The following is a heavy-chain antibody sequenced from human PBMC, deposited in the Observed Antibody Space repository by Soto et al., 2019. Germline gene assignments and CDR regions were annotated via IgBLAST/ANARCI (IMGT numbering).Heavy chain of an antibody. CDR1: GGTFSSYA. J-gene: IGHJ4*02. D-gene: IGHD3-10*01. CDR3: ARSKGSGSYYNGFDY. Sequence: QVQLVRSGAEVKKPGSSVKVSCKASGGTFSSYAISWVRQAPGQGLEWMGGIIPIFGTGNYAQKFQGRVTITADESTSTAYMELSSLRSEDTAVYYCARSKGSGSYYNGFDYWGQGTLVTVSS. CDR2: IIPIFGTG. V-gene: IGHV1-69*01.